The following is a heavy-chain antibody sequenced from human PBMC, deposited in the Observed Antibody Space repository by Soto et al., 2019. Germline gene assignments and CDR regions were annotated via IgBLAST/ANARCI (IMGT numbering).Heavy chain of an antibody. D-gene: IGHD3-22*01. Sequence: EVQLVESGGGLVKPGGSLRLSCAASGFTFSSYSMNWVRQAPGRGLEWVSSISSSSSYIYYADSVKGRFTISRDNAKNSLYLQMNSLRAEDTAVYYCARSDYYDSSGYSLGPPHFDYWGQETLVTVSS. V-gene: IGHV3-21*01. CDR3: ARSDYYDSSGYSLGPPHFDY. J-gene: IGHJ4*02. CDR2: ISSSSSYI. CDR1: GFTFSSYS.